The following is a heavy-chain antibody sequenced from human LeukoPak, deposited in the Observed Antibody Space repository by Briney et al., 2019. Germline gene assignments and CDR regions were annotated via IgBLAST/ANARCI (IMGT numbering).Heavy chain of an antibody. CDR1: GFTFSDYA. D-gene: IGHD4-17*01. V-gene: IGHV3-23*01. Sequence: GSLRLSCAASGFTFSDYALIWVRQAPGKGLEWISAIRGTGGTTYYADSVKGRCAISRDNSRNTVYLQMNSLRAEDTALYFCGKDPNGDYVGAFDFWGPGTMVTVSS. CDR3: GKDPNGDYVGAFDF. CDR2: IRGTGGTT. J-gene: IGHJ3*01.